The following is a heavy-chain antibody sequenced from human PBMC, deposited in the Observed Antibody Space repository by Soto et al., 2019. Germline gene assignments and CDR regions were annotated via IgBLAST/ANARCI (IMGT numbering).Heavy chain of an antibody. CDR3: AGLHFDTAMVGY. Sequence: SETLSLTCTVSGGSISSSSYYWGWIRQPPGKGLEWIGSIYYSGSTYYNPSLKSRVTISVDTSKNQFSLKLSPVTAADTAVYYCAGLHFDTAMVGYWGQGTLVTVSS. CDR2: IYYSGST. CDR1: GGSISSSSYY. J-gene: IGHJ4*02. V-gene: IGHV4-39*01. D-gene: IGHD5-18*01.